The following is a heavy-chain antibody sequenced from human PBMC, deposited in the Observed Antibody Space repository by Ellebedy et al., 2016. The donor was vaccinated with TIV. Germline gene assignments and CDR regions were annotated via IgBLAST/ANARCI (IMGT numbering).Heavy chain of an antibody. Sequence: GESLKISCATSGITFKNAWMSWVRQAPGKGLEWVGRIRSSSEGGTTEDAAPVKGRFIISRDDSKATLYLQMNSLKTEDTAIYYCTTADRVEGDGRGYWGQGTLVTVSS. V-gene: IGHV3-15*01. CDR1: GITFKNAW. CDR2: IRSSSEGGTT. J-gene: IGHJ4*02. CDR3: TTADRVEGDGRGY. D-gene: IGHD5-24*01.